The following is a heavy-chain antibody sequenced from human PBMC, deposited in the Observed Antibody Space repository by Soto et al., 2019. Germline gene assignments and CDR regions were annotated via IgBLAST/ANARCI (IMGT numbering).Heavy chain of an antibody. V-gene: IGHV3-30-3*01. CDR1: GFTFSSYA. CDR2: ISYDGSNK. CDR3: ARDSDNIVVVVAATFDAFDI. D-gene: IGHD2-15*01. Sequence: GSLRLSCAASGFTFSSYAMHWVRQAPGKGLEWVAVISYDGSNKYYADSVKGRFTISRDNSKNTLYLQMNSLRAEDTAVYYCARDSDNIVVVVAATFDAFDIWGQGTMVTVSS. J-gene: IGHJ3*02.